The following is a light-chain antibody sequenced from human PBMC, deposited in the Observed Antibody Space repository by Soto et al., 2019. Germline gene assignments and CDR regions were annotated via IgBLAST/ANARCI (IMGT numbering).Light chain of an antibody. CDR3: QQRSNWPLT. V-gene: IGKV3-11*01. Sequence: EFWLPQSPPTLSLSPGEKATLPCRASQSVSSYLAWYQQKPGQAPRLLIYDASNRATGIPARFSGSGSGTDFTLTISSLEPEDFAVYYCQQRSNWPLTFGPGTKVDIK. CDR2: DAS. CDR1: QSVSSY. J-gene: IGKJ3*01.